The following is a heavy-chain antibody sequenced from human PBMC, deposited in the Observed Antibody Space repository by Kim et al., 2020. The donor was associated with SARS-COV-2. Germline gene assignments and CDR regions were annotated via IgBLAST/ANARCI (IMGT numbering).Heavy chain of an antibody. CDR1: GFTFSSNA. CDR2: ISGSGGTT. D-gene: IGHD7-27*01. CDR3: ARRGPSDWGYGDY. V-gene: IGHV3-23*01. J-gene: IGHJ4*02. Sequence: GGSLRLSCEASGFTFSSNAMNWVRQAPGKGLEWVSCISGSGGTTYYADSVKGRFSISRDNAKKTLYLEMSTLTIDDTAVYYCARRGPSDWGYGDYWGQGT.